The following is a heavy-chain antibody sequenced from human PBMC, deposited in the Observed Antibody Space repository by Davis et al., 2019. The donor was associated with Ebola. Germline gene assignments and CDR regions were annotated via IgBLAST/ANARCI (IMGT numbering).Heavy chain of an antibody. V-gene: IGHV4-59*08. Sequence: LRLSCTVSGGSISSYYWSWIRQPPGKGLEWIGYIYYSGSTNYNPSLKSRVTISVDTSKNQFSLKLSSVTAADTAVYYCARHYDFWSGYYSFDYWGQGTLVTVSS. CDR1: GGSISSYY. CDR2: IYYSGST. CDR3: ARHYDFWSGYYSFDY. J-gene: IGHJ4*02. D-gene: IGHD3-3*01.